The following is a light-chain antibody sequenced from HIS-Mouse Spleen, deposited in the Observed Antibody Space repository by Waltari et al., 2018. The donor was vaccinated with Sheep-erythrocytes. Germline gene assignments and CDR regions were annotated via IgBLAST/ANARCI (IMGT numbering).Light chain of an antibody. CDR1: SSDVGSYNL. CDR3: CSYAGSSTWV. CDR2: EGS. J-gene: IGLJ3*02. V-gene: IGLV2-23*01. Sequence: QSALTQPPSVSGSPGQSITISCTGTSSDVGSYNLVSWYQQHPGKAPKLMIYEGSKRPSGVSNRFVGSKSGNTASLTISGLQAEDEADYYCCSYAGSSTWVFGGGTKLTVL.